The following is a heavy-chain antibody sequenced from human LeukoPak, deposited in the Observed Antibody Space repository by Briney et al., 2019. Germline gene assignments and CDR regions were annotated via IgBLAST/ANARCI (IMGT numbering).Heavy chain of an antibody. CDR3: ARHYYDSSGYLNWFDP. D-gene: IGHD3-22*01. Sequence: PSETLSLTCTVSGGSISSYYWDWIRQPPGKGLEWIGSIYYSGSTYYNASLRSRVTISVDMSKNQFSLKLSSVTVADTAVYYCARHYYDSSGYLNWFDPWGQGTLVTVSS. J-gene: IGHJ5*02. CDR1: GGSISSYY. V-gene: IGHV4-39*01. CDR2: IYYSGST.